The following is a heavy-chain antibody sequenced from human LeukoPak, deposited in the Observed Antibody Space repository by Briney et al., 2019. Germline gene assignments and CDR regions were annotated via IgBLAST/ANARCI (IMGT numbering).Heavy chain of an antibody. D-gene: IGHD6-13*01. CDR2: IYYSGST. Sequence: PSETLSLTCTVSGGSISSSSYYWGWIRQPPGKGLEWIGSIYYSGSTYYNPSLKSRVTISLDTSKNQFSLKLSSVTAADTAVYYCASFFGSSWSVDYWGQGTLVTASS. V-gene: IGHV4-39*07. CDR1: GGSISSSSYY. CDR3: ASFFGSSWSVDY. J-gene: IGHJ4*02.